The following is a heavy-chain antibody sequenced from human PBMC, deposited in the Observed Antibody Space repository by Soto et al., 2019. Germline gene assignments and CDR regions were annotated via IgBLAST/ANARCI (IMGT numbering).Heavy chain of an antibody. CDR3: ARHGRGVGARPLDY. J-gene: IGHJ4*02. V-gene: IGHV2-26*01. CDR2: IFSNDEK. Sequence: QVTLKESGPVLVKQTETLTLTCTVSGFSLSNARMGVSWIRQPPGKALEWLAHIFSNDEKSYSTSLKSRLTISKDTAKSQVVLTMTNMDPVDTATYYCARHGRGVGARPLDYWGQGTLVTVSS. CDR1: GFSLSNARMG. D-gene: IGHD1-26*01.